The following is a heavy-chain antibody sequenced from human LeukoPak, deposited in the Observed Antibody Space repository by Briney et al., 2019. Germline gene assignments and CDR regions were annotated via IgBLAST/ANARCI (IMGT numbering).Heavy chain of an antibody. CDR3: ARPHSGIGSSPFDY. Sequence: ASVKVSCKASGYTFTGYFMHWVRQAPGQGLEWMGRINPNTGDTIYAQKFQGRASLTRDTSISTAYMVLSRLRSDDTAIYYCARPHSGIGSSPFDYWGQGALVTVSS. V-gene: IGHV1-2*06. D-gene: IGHD1-26*01. CDR1: GYTFTGYF. CDR2: INPNTGDT. J-gene: IGHJ4*02.